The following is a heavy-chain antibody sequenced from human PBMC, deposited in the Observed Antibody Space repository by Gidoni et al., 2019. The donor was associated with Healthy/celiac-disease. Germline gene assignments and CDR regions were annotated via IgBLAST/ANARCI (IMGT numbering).Heavy chain of an antibody. Sequence: EVQLVESGGGLVQPGGSLRLSCAASGFTFSSYWMSWVRQAPGKGLEWVANIKQDGSEKYYVDSVKGRFTISRDNAKNSLYLQMNSLRAEDTAVYYCARGGIPFYYYYGMDVWGQGTTVTVSS. V-gene: IGHV3-7*03. CDR3: ARGGIPFYYYYGMDV. J-gene: IGHJ6*02. CDR1: GFTFSSYW. CDR2: IKQDGSEK.